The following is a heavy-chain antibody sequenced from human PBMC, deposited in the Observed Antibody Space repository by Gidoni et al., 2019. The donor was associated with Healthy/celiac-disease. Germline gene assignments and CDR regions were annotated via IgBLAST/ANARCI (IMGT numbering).Heavy chain of an antibody. CDR2: ISYDGSNK. D-gene: IGHD2-15*01. V-gene: IGHV3-30*04. CDR3: ARDRGGFDP. CDR1: GFTFSSYA. Sequence: QVQLVESGGGVVQPGRSLRLSCAAPGFTFSSYAMHWVRQAPGKGLEWVAVISYDGSNKYYADSVKGRFTISRDNSKNTLYLQMNSLRAEDTAVYYCARDRGGFDPWGQGTLVTVSS. J-gene: IGHJ5*02.